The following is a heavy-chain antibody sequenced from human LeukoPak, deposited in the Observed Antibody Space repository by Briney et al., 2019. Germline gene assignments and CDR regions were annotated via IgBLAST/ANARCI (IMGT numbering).Heavy chain of an antibody. CDR2: INSDGSST. CDR3: VRDRVGAPFDY. D-gene: IGHD1-26*01. J-gene: IGHJ4*02. V-gene: IGHV3-74*01. CDR1: GFTFSSYW. Sequence: GGSLRLSCAASGFTFSSYWMHWVRQAPGKGLVWVSRINSDGSSTSYADSVKGRFTISRDNSKNTLYLQMNSLRAKDTAVYYCVRDRVGAPFDYWGQGTLVTVSS.